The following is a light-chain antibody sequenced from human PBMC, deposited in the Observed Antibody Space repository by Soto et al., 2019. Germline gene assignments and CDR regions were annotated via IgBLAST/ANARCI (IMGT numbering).Light chain of an antibody. CDR1: SGAVSTSYY. CDR2: STN. Sequence: QTVVTQEPSVSVSPGGTATLTCGFSSGAVSTSYYPSWYHQTPGQAPRTLIYSTNTRSSGVPDRFSGSILGNKASLTITGAQADDESDYYCVLHMGGGIWVFGGGTKLTVL. J-gene: IGLJ2*01. V-gene: IGLV8-61*01. CDR3: VLHMGGGIWV.